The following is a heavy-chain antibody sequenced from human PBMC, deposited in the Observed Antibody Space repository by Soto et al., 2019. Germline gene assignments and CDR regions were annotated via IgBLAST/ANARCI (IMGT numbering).Heavy chain of an antibody. CDR1: GYTFTGYY. D-gene: IGHD4-17*01. CDR2: INPNSGGT. Sequence: QVQLVQSGAEVKKPGASVKVSCKASGYTFTGYYMHWVRQAPGQGLEWMGWINPNSGGTNYAQKFQGWVTMTRDTSISTAYMELSRLRSDDTAVYYCARGGGPMTTVTRDAFDIWGQGTMVTVSS. J-gene: IGHJ3*02. CDR3: ARGGGPMTTVTRDAFDI. V-gene: IGHV1-2*04.